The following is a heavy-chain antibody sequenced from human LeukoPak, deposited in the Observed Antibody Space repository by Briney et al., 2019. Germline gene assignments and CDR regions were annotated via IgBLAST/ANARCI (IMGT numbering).Heavy chain of an antibody. CDR2: ISTSGST. CDR1: GGSISSYY. Sequence: SETLSLTCTVSGGSISSYYWSWIRQPAGKGLESIGHISTSGSTNYNPSLKSRVTISVDTSKNQFSLKLSSVTAADTAVYYCASPGVTRWLPSNDAFDIWGQGTMVTVSS. D-gene: IGHD5-24*01. J-gene: IGHJ3*02. CDR3: ASPGVTRWLPSNDAFDI. V-gene: IGHV4-4*07.